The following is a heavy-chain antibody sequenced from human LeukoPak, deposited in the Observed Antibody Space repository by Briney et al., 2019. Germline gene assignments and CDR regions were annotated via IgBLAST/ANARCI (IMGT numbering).Heavy chain of an antibody. D-gene: IGHD6-13*01. J-gene: IGHJ6*03. V-gene: IGHV3-30*02. CDR2: IRYDGIAI. CDR3: AKGTSGIIAGGHDYYMDV. CDR1: GLTFSSYG. Sequence: GGSLRLSCAASGLTFSSYGMNWVRQAPGKGLEWVTFIRYDGIAIQYADSVKGRFTISRDNSKNALYLQMISLRPEDTAVYFCAKGTSGIIAGGHDYYMDVWGKGTTVTISS.